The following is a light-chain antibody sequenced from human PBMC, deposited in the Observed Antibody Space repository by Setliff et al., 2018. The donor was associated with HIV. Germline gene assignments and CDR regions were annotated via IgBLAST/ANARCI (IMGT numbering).Light chain of an antibody. V-gene: IGLV2-14*01. CDR1: SSDVGGYNY. CDR3: SSYTSSSLDG. Sequence: QSALPQPASVSGSPGQSITISCTGTSSDVGGYNYVSWYQHHPGKAPKLMICEVSNRPSGVSNRFSGSRSGNTASLTISGLQADDEADYYCSSYTSSSLDGFGTGTKVTVL. CDR2: EVS. J-gene: IGLJ1*01.